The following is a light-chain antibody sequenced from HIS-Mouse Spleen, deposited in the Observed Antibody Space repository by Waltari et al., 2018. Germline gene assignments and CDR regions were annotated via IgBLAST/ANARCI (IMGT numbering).Light chain of an antibody. CDR1: SCSIASNY. Sequence: NFMLTQPHSVSESPGKTVTISCTRRSCSIASNYVHGYQHRPGSAPTTVIYEDNQRPSGVPDRFSGSIDSSSNSASLTISGLKTEDEADYYCQSYDSSNLVFGGGTKLTVL. CDR2: EDN. V-gene: IGLV6-57*04. J-gene: IGLJ3*02. CDR3: QSYDSSNLV.